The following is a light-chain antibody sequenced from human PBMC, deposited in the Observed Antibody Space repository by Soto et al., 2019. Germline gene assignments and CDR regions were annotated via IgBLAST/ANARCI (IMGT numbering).Light chain of an antibody. CDR1: SSNIGSNY. V-gene: IGLV1-47*01. Sequence: QSVLTQPPSASGTPGQRVTISCSGSSSNIGSNYVYWHQQLPGTAPKLLIYRNNQRPSGVPDRFSGSKSGTSASLAISGLRSEDEADYYCAAWDDSLSGVVFGGGTKVTVL. CDR2: RNN. J-gene: IGLJ2*01. CDR3: AAWDDSLSGVV.